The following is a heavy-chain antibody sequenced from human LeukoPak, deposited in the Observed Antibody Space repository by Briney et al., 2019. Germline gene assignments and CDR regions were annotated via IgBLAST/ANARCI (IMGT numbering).Heavy chain of an antibody. Sequence: SETLSLTCTVSGGSISSSSYYWGWIRQPPGKGLEWIGSVYYTGASYYNPSLKSRVTISIETAKKHFSLKLTSVTAADTAVYYCARGAPPQNWGQGTLVTVSS. V-gene: IGHV4-39*07. CDR1: GGSISSSSYY. J-gene: IGHJ4*02. CDR3: ARGAPPQN. CDR2: VYYTGAS.